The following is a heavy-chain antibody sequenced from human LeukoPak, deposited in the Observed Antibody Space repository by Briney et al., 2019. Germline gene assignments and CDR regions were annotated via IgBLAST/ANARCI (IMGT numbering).Heavy chain of an antibody. CDR3: VRSYSSGHGGFFDY. J-gene: IGHJ4*02. V-gene: IGHV1-46*01. CDR2: INPSSGST. CDR1: EYTFTSYY. Sequence: ASVKVSCKASEYTFTSYYMHWVRQAPGQGLEWMGIINPSSGSTNYAQKFQGRVTMTRDTSTSTVYMELSSLRSEDTAVYYCVRSYSSGHGGFFDYWGQGTLVTVSS. D-gene: IGHD6-19*01.